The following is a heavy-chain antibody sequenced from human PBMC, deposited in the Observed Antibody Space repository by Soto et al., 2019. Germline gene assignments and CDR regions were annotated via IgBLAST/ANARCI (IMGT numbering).Heavy chain of an antibody. Sequence: PGGSLRLSCSASGFTFSNYAMHWVRQAPGKGLEYVSTINNNGGSTYYADSVKGRFTISRDNSKNTLYLQMSSLRVEDTAVYYCVKVPLAPFVYDYWGQGTLVTVSS. CDR1: GFTFSNYA. J-gene: IGHJ4*02. D-gene: IGHD3-3*01. V-gene: IGHV3-64D*08. CDR2: INNNGGST. CDR3: VKVPLAPFVYDY.